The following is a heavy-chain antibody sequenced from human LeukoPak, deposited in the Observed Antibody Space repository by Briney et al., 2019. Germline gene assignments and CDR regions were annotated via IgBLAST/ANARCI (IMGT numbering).Heavy chain of an antibody. J-gene: IGHJ4*02. CDR3: ATAVGVVVPAAMSPVFDY. CDR2: FDPEDGET. Sequence: ASVKVSCKVSGYTLTELSMHWVRQAPGKGLEWMGGFDPEDGETIYAQKFQGRVTMTEDTSTDTAYMELSSLRSEDTAVYYCATAVGVVVPAAMSPVFDYWGKGTLVTVSS. D-gene: IGHD2-2*01. V-gene: IGHV1-24*01. CDR1: GYTLTELS.